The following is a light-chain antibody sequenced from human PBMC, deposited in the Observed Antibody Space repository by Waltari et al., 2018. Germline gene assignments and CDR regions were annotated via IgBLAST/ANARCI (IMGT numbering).Light chain of an antibody. CDR1: SSDVGAYKY. Sequence: QSALTPPPPASGSPGQSVTISCTGTSSDVGAYKYVSWYQQHPGKAPKRLIYEVSKRASGVPDRFSGSKSGNTASLTVSGLQAEDEADYYCASRGASKVFGGGTKLTVL. J-gene: IGLJ2*01. V-gene: IGLV2-8*01. CDR3: ASRGASKV. CDR2: EVS.